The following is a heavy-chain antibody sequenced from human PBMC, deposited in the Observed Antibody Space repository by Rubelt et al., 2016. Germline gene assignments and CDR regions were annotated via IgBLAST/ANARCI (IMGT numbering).Heavy chain of an antibody. CDR2: ISDYNGNT. CDR3: ARDDSSLPNWFDP. J-gene: IGHJ5*02. D-gene: IGHD6-13*01. V-gene: IGHV1-18*01. CDR1: GYTFTSYG. Sequence: QVQLVQSGAEVKKPGASVKVSCKASGYTFTSYGISWVRQAPGQGLEWMGWISDYNGNTNYAQKLQCRVTMTTDTSTSTADMELRSLRSDDTAVYYCARDDSSLPNWFDPWGQGTLVTVSS.